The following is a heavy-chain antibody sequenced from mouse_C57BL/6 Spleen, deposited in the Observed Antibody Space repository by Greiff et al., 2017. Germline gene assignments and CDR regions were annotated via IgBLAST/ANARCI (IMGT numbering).Heavy chain of an antibody. J-gene: IGHJ3*01. CDR2: IYPRSGNT. Sequence: LVESGAELARPGASVKLSCKASGYTFPSSGISWVKQRTGQGLEWIGEIYPRSGNTYYNEKFKGKATLTADKSSSTAYMELRSLTSEDSAVYFCARGGAQAPFAYWGQGTLVTVSA. V-gene: IGHV1-81*01. CDR1: GYTFPSSG. CDR3: ARGGAQAPFAY. D-gene: IGHD3-2*02.